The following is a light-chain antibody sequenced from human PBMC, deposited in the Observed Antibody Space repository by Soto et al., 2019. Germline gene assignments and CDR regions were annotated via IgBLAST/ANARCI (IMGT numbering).Light chain of an antibody. CDR3: QSYDSRLSGYVV. CDR1: SSNIGAGYD. CDR2: GNS. J-gene: IGLJ2*01. V-gene: IGLV1-40*01. Sequence: QSVLTQPPSVSGAPGQRVTISCTGSSSNIGAGYDVHWYQQLPGTAPKLLIYGNSNRPSGVPDRFSGSKSGTSASLAITGLQAGDEADYYCQSYDSRLSGYVVFGGGTKLTVL.